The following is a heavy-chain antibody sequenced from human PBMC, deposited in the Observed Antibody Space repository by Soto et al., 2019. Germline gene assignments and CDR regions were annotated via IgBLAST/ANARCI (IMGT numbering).Heavy chain of an antibody. CDR3: AKGYWGIPYPHFDY. CDR2: IGGSCGTT. CDR1: GFTFINYA. V-gene: IGHV3-23*01. D-gene: IGHD7-27*01. Sequence: LRLSWAASGFTFINYAMSCVRQAPGKWLEWVSGIGGSCGTTYYADSVRGRFTISRDKAKNTGYLQMNSLGAEGTAVYYCAKGYWGIPYPHFDYWGQGTQFTVYS. J-gene: IGHJ4*02.